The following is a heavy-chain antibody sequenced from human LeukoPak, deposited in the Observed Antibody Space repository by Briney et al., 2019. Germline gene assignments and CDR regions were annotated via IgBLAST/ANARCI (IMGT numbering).Heavy chain of an antibody. V-gene: IGHV1-2*02. Sequence: ASVKLSCYASRYTFTRYYMHSGRQAPGQRLECMGWINPNSGGTNYAKKCQGRVTMTRDTSISTAYMELSRLRSDDTAVYYCARDRAILEQTYSFDYWGQGTLVTVSS. D-gene: IGHD1/OR15-1a*01. J-gene: IGHJ4*02. CDR1: RYTFTRYY. CDR2: INPNSGGT. CDR3: ARDRAILEQTYSFDY.